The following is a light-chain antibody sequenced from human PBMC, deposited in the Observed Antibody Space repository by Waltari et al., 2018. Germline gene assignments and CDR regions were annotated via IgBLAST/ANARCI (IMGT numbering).Light chain of an antibody. CDR1: QAIKKE. Sequence: DIQLTQSPSSLSGSVGDRVTVSCRASQAIKKEISWYQQKPGKAPALLIYVASSLQTGVSSRFSVSGSGTDFTLTISRLQPEDVATYYCQQDTSTPLTFGGGTKVEIK. J-gene: IGKJ4*01. CDR2: VAS. V-gene: IGKV1-27*01. CDR3: QQDTSTPLT.